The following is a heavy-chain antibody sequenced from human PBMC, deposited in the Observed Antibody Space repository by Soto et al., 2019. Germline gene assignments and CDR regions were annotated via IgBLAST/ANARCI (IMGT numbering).Heavy chain of an antibody. CDR3: ASSNIAAAGFYYYGMDV. CDR2: IYYYGST. J-gene: IGHJ6*02. CDR1: CSNLNSYS. V-gene: IGHV4-59*01. Sequence: SETMYLTYTVSCSNLNSYSWSWIRHPPGKVFEWIGYIYYYGSTNYNPSLKSRVTISVDTSKNQFSLKLSSVTAADTAVYYCASSNIAAAGFYYYGMDVWGRGTTVT. D-gene: IGHD6-13*01.